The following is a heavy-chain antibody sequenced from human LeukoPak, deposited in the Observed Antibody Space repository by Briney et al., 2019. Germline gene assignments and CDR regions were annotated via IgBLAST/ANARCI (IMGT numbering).Heavy chain of an antibody. Sequence: ASVRLSCKASGYTFTAYDINWVRQATGQGLEWMGWMNPGTGDTGYAQKFQGRVIMTRDTSIDTAYMELSGLTSEDTAVYYCTRGSLSGSSRDYWGQGALVTVSS. D-gene: IGHD1-26*01. J-gene: IGHJ4*02. CDR3: TRGSLSGSSRDY. CDR2: MNPGTGDT. V-gene: IGHV1-8*01. CDR1: GYTFTAYD.